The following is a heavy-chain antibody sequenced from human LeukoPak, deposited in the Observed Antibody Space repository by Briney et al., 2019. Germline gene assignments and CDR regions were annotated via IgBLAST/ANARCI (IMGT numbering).Heavy chain of an antibody. V-gene: IGHV3-23*01. CDR2: ISGSGGST. CDR3: AKLGGSYRSFDY. Sequence: GGSLRLSSAASEFTFSSYAMSWVRQAPGKGLEWVSAISGSGGSTYYADSVKGRFTISRDNSKNTLYLQMNSLRAEDTAVYYCAKLGGSYRSFDYWGQGTLVTVSS. J-gene: IGHJ4*02. D-gene: IGHD1-26*01. CDR1: EFTFSSYA.